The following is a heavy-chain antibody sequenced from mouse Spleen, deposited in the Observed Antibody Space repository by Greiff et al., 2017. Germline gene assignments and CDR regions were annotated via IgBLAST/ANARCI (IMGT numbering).Heavy chain of an antibody. D-gene: IGHD1-1*01. CDR3: ARDVFYYYGSSYDAMDY. Sequence: EVKLVESGPGLVKPSQSLSLTCSVTGYSITSGYYWNWIRQFPGNKLEWMGYISYDGSNNYNPSLKNRISITRDTSKNQFFLKLNSVTTEDTATYYCARDVFYYYGSSYDAMDYWGQGTSVTVSS. CDR2: ISYDGSN. J-gene: IGHJ4*01. V-gene: IGHV3-6*01. CDR1: GYSITSGYY.